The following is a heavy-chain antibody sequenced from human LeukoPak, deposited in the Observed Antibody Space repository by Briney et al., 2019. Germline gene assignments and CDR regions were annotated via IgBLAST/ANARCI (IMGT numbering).Heavy chain of an antibody. CDR2: INPNSGGT. CDR1: GYTFTGYY. D-gene: IGHD3-22*01. CDR3: ATAITTEEYYFDY. Sequence: ASVKVSCKASGYTFTGYYMHWVRQAPGQGLEWMGWINPNSGGTNYAQESQGRVTMTRDTSISTAYMELSRLRSDDTAVYYCATAITTEEYYFDYWGQGTLVTVSS. V-gene: IGHV1-2*02. J-gene: IGHJ4*02.